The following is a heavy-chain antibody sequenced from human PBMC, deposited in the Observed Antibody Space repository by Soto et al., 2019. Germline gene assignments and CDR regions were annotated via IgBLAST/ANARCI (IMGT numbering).Heavy chain of an antibody. J-gene: IGHJ3*01. D-gene: IGHD3-10*01. CDR1: GYTFTSYG. Sequence: QVQLVQSGAEVKKPGASVKVSCKASGYTFTSYGISWVRQAPGHGLEWKGWISAYNGNTNYAQKLQGRVTMTTDTATRTAYMELRSLRSDDTAVYYCARWGTMVRGVIITAFVLWGQGTMVTVSS. V-gene: IGHV1-18*01. CDR3: ARWGTMVRGVIITAFVL. CDR2: ISAYNGNT.